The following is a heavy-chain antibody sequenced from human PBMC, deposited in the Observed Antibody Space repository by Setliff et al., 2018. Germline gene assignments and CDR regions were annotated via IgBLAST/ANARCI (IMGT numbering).Heavy chain of an antibody. D-gene: IGHD2-2*01. CDR2: INAYNGDT. V-gene: IGHV1-18*01. CDR3: ARDGGKYCATTSCFHFDY. J-gene: IGHJ4*02. Sequence: ASVKVSCKASGYTFTNYGISWVRQAPGQGLEWMAYINAYNGDTYYAENLQVRVTVSTDTSTTTTYMELRNLRSDDTAVYYCARDGGKYCATTSCFHFDYWGQGTRVTVSS. CDR1: GYTFTNYG.